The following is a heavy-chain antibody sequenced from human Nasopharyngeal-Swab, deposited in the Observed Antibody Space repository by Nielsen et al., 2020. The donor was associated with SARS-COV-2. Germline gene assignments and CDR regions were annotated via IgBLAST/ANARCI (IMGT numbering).Heavy chain of an antibody. CDR3: ASGVVEMATIKKGDDAFDI. V-gene: IGHV3-30-3*01. J-gene: IGHJ3*02. Sequence: GESLKISCAASGFTFSSYAMHLVRQAPGKGLEWVAVILYDGSNKYYADSVKGRFTLSRDNSKNTLYLQMNSLRAEDTTVYYCASGVVEMATIKKGDDAFDIWGQGTMVTVSS. CDR2: ILYDGSNK. D-gene: IGHD5-24*01. CDR1: GFTFSSYA.